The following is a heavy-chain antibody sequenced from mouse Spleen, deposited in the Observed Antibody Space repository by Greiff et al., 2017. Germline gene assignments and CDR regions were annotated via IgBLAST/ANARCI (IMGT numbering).Heavy chain of an antibody. CDR1: GYTFTSYG. V-gene: IGHV1-81*01. CDR3: ARILTGEYYFDY. CDR2: IYPRSGNT. J-gene: IGHJ2*01. D-gene: IGHD4-1*01. Sequence: VKLMESGAELARPGASVKLSCKASGYTFTSYGISWVKQRTGQGLEWIGEIYPRSGNTYYNEKFKGKATLTADKSSSTAYMELRSLTSEDSAVYFCARILTGEYYFDYWGQGTTLTVSS.